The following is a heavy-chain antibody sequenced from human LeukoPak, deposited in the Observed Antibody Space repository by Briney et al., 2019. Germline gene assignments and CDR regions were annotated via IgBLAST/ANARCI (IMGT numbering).Heavy chain of an antibody. J-gene: IGHJ4*02. V-gene: IGHV2-5*02. CDR2: IYWDYDK. Sequence: SGPTLVKLTQTLTLTCTFSGFSLSTSGVGVGWIRQPPGKALEWLALIYWDYDKRYSPSLKSRLTIATDTSKNQVVLTMTNMDPVDTATYYCARRRGTQDFDYWGQGALVTVSS. D-gene: IGHD1-1*01. CDR3: ARRRGTQDFDY. CDR1: GFSLSTSGVG.